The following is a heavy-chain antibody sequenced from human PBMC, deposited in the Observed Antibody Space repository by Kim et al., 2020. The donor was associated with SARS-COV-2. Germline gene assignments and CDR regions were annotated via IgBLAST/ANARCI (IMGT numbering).Heavy chain of an antibody. CDR1: GFNVSTYY. D-gene: IGHD5-18*01. CDR2: ISGTSTYI. J-gene: IGHJ6*02. CDR3: AREKRAYSYGVTYYYYGIDV. Sequence: GGSLRLSCGASGFNVSTYYMNWVRQAPGKGLEWVSAISGTSTYIHYADSVKGRFTISRDNAKNSLYLQMDSLRAEDTAVYYCAREKRAYSYGVTYYYYGIDVWGQGTTVTVSS. V-gene: IGHV3-21*01.